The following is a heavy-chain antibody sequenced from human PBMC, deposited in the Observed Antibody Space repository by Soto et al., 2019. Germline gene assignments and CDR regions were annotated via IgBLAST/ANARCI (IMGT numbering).Heavy chain of an antibody. CDR3: ARAGGGYDILTANWFDT. Sequence: SETLSLTCTVSGGSISSGGYYWSWIRQHPGKGLEWIGYIYYSGSTYYNPSLKSRVTISVDTSKNQFSLKLSSVTAADTAVYYCARAGGGYDILTANWFDTWGQGTLVTVSS. D-gene: IGHD3-9*01. J-gene: IGHJ5*02. V-gene: IGHV4-31*03. CDR1: GGSISSGGYY. CDR2: IYYSGST.